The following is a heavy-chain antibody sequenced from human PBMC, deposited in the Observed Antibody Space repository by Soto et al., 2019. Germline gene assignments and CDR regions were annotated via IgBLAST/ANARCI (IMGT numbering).Heavy chain of an antibody. CDR1: GFTFSNYA. CDR3: HGYGY. D-gene: IGHD5-12*01. V-gene: IGHV3-23*01. J-gene: IGHJ4*02. CDR2: ISSWSDTA. Sequence: GGSLRLSCAASGFTFSNYAMSWVRQAPGKGLEWVSYISSWSDTASYADSVKGRFSISRDISKNTLYLQMNSLRAEDTAVYYCHGYGYWGQGTLVTVSS.